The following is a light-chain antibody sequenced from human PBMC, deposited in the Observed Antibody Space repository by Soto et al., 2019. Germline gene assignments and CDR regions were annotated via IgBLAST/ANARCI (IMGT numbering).Light chain of an antibody. V-gene: IGLV1-40*01. CDR1: SSNIGAGYD. Sequence: QSVLPQPPSVSGAPGQRVTIACAGNSSNIGAGYDVYWYQQLPGAAPKLLIYGNSIRPSGVPDRFAGSKSDISATLVITGPQAEDEADYYCQSYDSSLSSYVFGSGTKLTVL. J-gene: IGLJ1*01. CDR3: QSYDSSLSSYV. CDR2: GNS.